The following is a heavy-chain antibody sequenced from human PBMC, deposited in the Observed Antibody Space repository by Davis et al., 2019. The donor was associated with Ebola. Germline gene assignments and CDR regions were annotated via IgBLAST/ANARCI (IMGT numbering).Heavy chain of an antibody. CDR1: GLIFNNYW. CDR2: ISSGGGAP. D-gene: IGHD1-26*01. Sequence: PGGSLRLSCGASGLIFNNYWMSWIRQAPGKGLEWVSDISSGGGAPYYADSVKGRFTTFRDNPKNTLYLQMNSLRADDTAVYYCAKQRGVGAIDYDYWGRGTVVTVSS. J-gene: IGHJ4*02. CDR3: AKQRGVGAIDYDY. V-gene: IGHV3-23*01.